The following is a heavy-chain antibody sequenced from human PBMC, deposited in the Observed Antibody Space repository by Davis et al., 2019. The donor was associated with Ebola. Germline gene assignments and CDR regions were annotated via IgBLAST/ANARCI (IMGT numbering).Heavy chain of an antibody. Sequence: GESLKISCAASGFTFSSYGMHWVRQAPGKGLEWVAVIWYDGSNKYYADSVKGRFTISRDNSKNTLYLQMNSLRAEDTAVYYCARDGRYSNFDYWGQGTLVTVSS. D-gene: IGHD4-11*01. CDR2: IWYDGSNK. V-gene: IGHV3-33*01. CDR3: ARDGRYSNFDY. J-gene: IGHJ4*02. CDR1: GFTFSSYG.